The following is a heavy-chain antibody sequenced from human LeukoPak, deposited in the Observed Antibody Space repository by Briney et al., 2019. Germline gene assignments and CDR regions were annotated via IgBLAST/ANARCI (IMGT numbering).Heavy chain of an antibody. J-gene: IGHJ5*02. CDR1: RYTFTSYD. V-gene: IGHV1-8*01. Sequence: ASVKVSCKASRYTFTSYDINWVRQATGQGLEWMGWMNPNSGNTGYAQKFQGRVTMTRNTSISTAYMELSSLRSEDTAVYYCARGRPLYNWFDPWGQGTLVTVSS. CDR2: MNPNSGNT. CDR3: ARGRPLYNWFDP.